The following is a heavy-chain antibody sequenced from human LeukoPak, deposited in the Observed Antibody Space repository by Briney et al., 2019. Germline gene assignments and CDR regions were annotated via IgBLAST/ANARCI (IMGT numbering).Heavy chain of an antibody. J-gene: IGHJ3*02. Sequence: GGSLRLSCAASGFTFSSYSMNWVRQAPGKGLEWVSGISWNSGSIGYADSVKGRFTISRDNAKNSLYLQMNSLRAEDTALYYCAKNSAGKAFDIWGQGTMVTVSS. V-gene: IGHV3-9*01. CDR2: ISWNSGSI. CDR1: GFTFSSYS. CDR3: AKNSAGKAFDI. D-gene: IGHD6-13*01.